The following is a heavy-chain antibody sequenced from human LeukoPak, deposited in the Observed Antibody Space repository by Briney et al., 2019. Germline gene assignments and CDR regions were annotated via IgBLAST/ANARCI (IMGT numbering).Heavy chain of an antibody. CDR1: GGSISSYY. D-gene: IGHD4-11*01. CDR2: IHYSGST. V-gene: IGHV4-59*01. CDR3: ARNGAYSLDY. Sequence: SETLSLTCTVSGGSISSYYWGWIRQPPGRRLEWIGYIHYSGSTNYNPSLKSRVTMSVDTSKNQFSLTLSSVTAADTAVYYCARNGAYSLDYWGQGTLVTVSS. J-gene: IGHJ4*02.